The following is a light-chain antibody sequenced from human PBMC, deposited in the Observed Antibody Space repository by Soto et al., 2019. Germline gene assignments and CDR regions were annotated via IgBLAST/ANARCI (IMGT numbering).Light chain of an antibody. CDR3: SSYTRRATLV. V-gene: IGLV2-14*01. CDR1: TSDF. J-gene: IGLJ2*01. CDR2: EVA. Sequence: QSVLTQPASVSGSSGQSITISCTGTTSDFVSWYQQSPGQAPKLIIYEVANRPSGVSDRFSGSKSGNTASLTTSGLRAEDEADYYCSSYTRRATLVFGGGTKLTVL.